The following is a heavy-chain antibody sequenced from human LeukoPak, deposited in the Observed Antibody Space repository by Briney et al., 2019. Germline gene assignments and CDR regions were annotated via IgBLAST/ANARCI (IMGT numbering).Heavy chain of an antibody. V-gene: IGHV4-34*01. Sequence: SETLSLTCAVHGGSFSGYHWNWIRQSPGKGLEWIGEINDRGHTDYNPSLESRITISVDTSKKQFSLNLSSVAAADTAVYYCARDPTTVVTTPYYFDFWGQGTLVTVSS. CDR2: INDRGHT. CDR1: GGSFSGYH. D-gene: IGHD4-23*01. CDR3: ARDPTTVVTTPYYFDF. J-gene: IGHJ4*02.